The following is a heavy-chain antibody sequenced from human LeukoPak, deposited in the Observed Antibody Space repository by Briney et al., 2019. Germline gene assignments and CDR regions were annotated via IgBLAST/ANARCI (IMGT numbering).Heavy chain of an antibody. CDR2: ISGSGGNT. CDR3: AKEYDSRGYYFDY. V-gene: IGHV3-23*01. D-gene: IGHD3-22*01. Sequence: HPGGSLRLSCAASGFTFNNYGMSWVRQAPGKGLEWVSAISGSGGNTYNADSVKGRFTISRDNSKNTVSLQMNSLRAEDTAVYYCAKEYDSRGYYFDYWGQGTLVTVSS. CDR1: GFTFNNYG. J-gene: IGHJ4*02.